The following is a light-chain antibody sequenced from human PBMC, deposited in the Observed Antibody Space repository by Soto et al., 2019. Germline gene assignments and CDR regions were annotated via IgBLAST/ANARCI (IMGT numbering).Light chain of an antibody. CDR3: SSYSGTNYHYV. CDR2: EVS. Sequence: QSVVTQPPSASGSFGQSVIISCTGTSSDVGGYNYVSWYQQHPGKAPKLMIYEVSERPSGVPDRFSGSKSGNTASLTVSGLQAEDEADYYCSSYSGTNYHYVFGTGTKVTVL. CDR1: SSDVGGYNY. V-gene: IGLV2-8*01. J-gene: IGLJ1*01.